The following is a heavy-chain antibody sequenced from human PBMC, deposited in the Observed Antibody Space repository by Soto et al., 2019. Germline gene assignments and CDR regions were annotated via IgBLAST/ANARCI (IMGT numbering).Heavy chain of an antibody. J-gene: IGHJ6*02. D-gene: IGHD6-6*01. CDR3: ARGDSSSIGRGYYYSGMDV. Sequence: VQLVQSAAQVKKPGASVKVSCKASGYTFTGYYMHWVRQAPGQGLEWMGWINPNSGGTNYAQKFQGWGAMTRDPSISTAYMELSRLRSDDTAVYYCARGDSSSIGRGYYYSGMDVWGQGTTVTVSS. CDR1: GYTFTGYY. CDR2: INPNSGGT. V-gene: IGHV1-2*04.